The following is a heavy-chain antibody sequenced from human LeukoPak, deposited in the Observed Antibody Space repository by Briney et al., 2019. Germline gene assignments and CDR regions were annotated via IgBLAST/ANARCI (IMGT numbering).Heavy chain of an antibody. D-gene: IGHD4-23*01. CDR2: IRYDGSNK. CDR3: ATTTTVEYYFDY. Sequence: GGSLRLSCAASGFTFSSYAMSWVRQAPGKGLEWVAFIRYDGSNKYYADSVKGRFTISRDNSKNTLYLQMNNLRAEDTAVYYCATTTTVEYYFDYWGQGTLVTVSS. CDR1: GFTFSSYA. J-gene: IGHJ4*02. V-gene: IGHV3-30*02.